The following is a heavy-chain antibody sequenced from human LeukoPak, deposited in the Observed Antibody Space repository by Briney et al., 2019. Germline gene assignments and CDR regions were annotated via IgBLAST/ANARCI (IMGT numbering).Heavy chain of an antibody. Sequence: ASVKVSCKASGYTFTRHGINWVRQAPGQGLEWMGWISAYNGNTNYAQKLQGRVTMTTDTSTSTAYMELRSLRSDDTAVYYCARTSPGSGWYYYYYYMDVWGKGTTVTISS. CDR2: ISAYNGNT. CDR3: ARTSPGSGWYYYYYYMDV. CDR1: GYTFTRHG. D-gene: IGHD6-19*01. V-gene: IGHV1-18*01. J-gene: IGHJ6*03.